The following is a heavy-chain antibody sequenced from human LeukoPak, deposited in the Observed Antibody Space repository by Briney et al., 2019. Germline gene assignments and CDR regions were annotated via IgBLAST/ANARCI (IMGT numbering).Heavy chain of an antibody. Sequence: SETLSLTCTVSGGSVSSGGYYWSWIRQPPGKGLDWIGYVYDSGSGKYKPSLNSRVTISIDMSKNQFSLKLNSVTAADTAVYYCARLRSGGYFEYWGQGTLVTVSS. J-gene: IGHJ4*02. V-gene: IGHV4-61*08. D-gene: IGHD4-17*01. CDR1: GGSVSSGGYY. CDR2: VYDSGSG. CDR3: ARLRSGGYFEY.